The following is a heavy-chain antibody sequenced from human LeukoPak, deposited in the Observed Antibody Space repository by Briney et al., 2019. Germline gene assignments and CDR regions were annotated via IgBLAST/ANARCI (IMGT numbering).Heavy chain of an antibody. CDR1: GLTFDDYA. CDR3: AKDIGSASYYYMDV. CDR2: ISWNSGSI. Sequence: PGRSLRLSCAASGLTFDDYAMHWVRQAPGKGLEWVSGISWNSGSIGYADSVKGRFTISRDNAKNSLYLQMNSLRAEDMALYYCAKDIGSASYYYMDVWGQGTAVTVSS. V-gene: IGHV3-9*03. D-gene: IGHD3-10*01. J-gene: IGHJ6*03.